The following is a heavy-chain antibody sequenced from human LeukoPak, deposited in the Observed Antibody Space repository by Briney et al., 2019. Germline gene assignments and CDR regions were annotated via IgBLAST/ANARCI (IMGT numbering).Heavy chain of an antibody. D-gene: IGHD3-3*01. CDR2: IYYSGST. V-gene: IGHV4-39*01. Sequence: PSETLSLTCTVSGGSISSSSYYWGWIRQPPGKGLEWIGSIYYSGSTYYNPSLKSRVTISVDTSKNQFSLKLSSVTAADTAVYYCARGGNDFWSGYFDYWGQGTLVTVSS. CDR1: GGSISSSSYY. CDR3: ARGGNDFWSGYFDY. J-gene: IGHJ4*02.